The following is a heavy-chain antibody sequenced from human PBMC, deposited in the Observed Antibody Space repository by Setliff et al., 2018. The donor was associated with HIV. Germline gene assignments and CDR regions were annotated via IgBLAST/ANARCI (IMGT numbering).Heavy chain of an antibody. J-gene: IGHJ6*03. V-gene: IGHV1-69*13. CDR2: IIPIFDTA. CDR3: ARVRGRQPLLYVGYMDV. Sequence: SVKVSCKASGGTFGSHAISWVRQAPGQGLEWMGGIIPIFDTAKYAQKFQGRVTITADESTTTAYMELSSLRSEDTAVYYCARVRGRQPLLYVGYMDVWGKGTMVTVSS. CDR1: GGTFGSHA. D-gene: IGHD2-2*02.